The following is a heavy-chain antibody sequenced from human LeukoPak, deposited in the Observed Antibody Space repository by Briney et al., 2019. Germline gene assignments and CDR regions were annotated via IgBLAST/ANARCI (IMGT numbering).Heavy chain of an antibody. D-gene: IGHD5-24*01. J-gene: IGHJ3*02. Sequence: PSETLSLTCTVSGGSISSYYWSWIRQPPGKGLEWIGYIYYSGSTNYNPSLKSRVTISVDTSKNLFSLKLSSVTAADTAVYYCARDKGMATIPGAFDIWGQGTMVTVSS. V-gene: IGHV4-59*01. CDR3: ARDKGMATIPGAFDI. CDR2: IYYSGST. CDR1: GGSISSYY.